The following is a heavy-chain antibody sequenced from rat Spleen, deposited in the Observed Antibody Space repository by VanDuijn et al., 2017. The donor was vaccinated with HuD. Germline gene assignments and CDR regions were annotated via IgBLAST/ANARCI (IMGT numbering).Heavy chain of an antibody. J-gene: IGHJ4*01. CDR1: NHD. D-gene: IGHD3-4*01. Sequence: NHDMAWVRQAPTKGLEWLASISPSGDSTYYRDSVKGRFTISRDNAKSILYLQMNSLRSEDTATYYCARHMANPYYVMDAWGQGASVTVSS. V-gene: IGHV5S23*01. CDR2: ISPSGDST. CDR3: ARHMANPYYVMDA.